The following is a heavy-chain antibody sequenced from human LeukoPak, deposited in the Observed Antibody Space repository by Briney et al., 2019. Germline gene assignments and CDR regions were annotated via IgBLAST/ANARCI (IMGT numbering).Heavy chain of an antibody. D-gene: IGHD6-19*01. CDR1: GFTFSSYA. Sequence: GGSLRLSCAGSGFTFSSYAMHWVRQAPGKGLEWVAITSSDGRQKYYADSVKGRFTISGDNSKNTLYLQINSLRTEDTAVYYCARGPKSQKQWLFSLFDPWGQGTLVTVSS. CDR2: TSSDGRQK. V-gene: IGHV3-30*04. CDR3: ARGPKSQKQWLFSLFDP. J-gene: IGHJ5*02.